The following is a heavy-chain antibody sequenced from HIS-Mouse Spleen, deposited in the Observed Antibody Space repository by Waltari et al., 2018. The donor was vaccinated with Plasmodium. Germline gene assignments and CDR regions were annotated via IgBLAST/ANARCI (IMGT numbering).Heavy chain of an antibody. CDR2: TYYRSKWYN. V-gene: IGHV6-1*01. D-gene: IGHD7-27*01. Sequence: QVQLQQSGPGLVKPSQTLSRPCAISGDSVPGHSAAWTWIRQSPSRGLEWLGRTYYRSKWYNDYAVSVKSRITINPDTSKNQFSLQLNSVTPEDTAVYYCAREITNWAAFDIWGQGTMVTVSS. CDR1: GDSVPGHSAA. J-gene: IGHJ3*02. CDR3: AREITNWAAFDI.